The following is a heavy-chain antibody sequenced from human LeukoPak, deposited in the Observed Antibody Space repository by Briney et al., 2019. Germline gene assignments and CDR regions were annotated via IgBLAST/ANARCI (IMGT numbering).Heavy chain of an antibody. J-gene: IGHJ3*02. Sequence: GGSLRLSCAASGFTFSSYWMHWVRQVPGKGLVWVARINSDGSSTSYANSVKGRFTISRDNAKNTLYVKMNSLRAEDTAVYYCSTGSGHALDIWGRGTMVTVSS. D-gene: IGHD3-10*01. V-gene: IGHV3-74*01. CDR2: INSDGSST. CDR3: STGSGHALDI. CDR1: GFTFSSYW.